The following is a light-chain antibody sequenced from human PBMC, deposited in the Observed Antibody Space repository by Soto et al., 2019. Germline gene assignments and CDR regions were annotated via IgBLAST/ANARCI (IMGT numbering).Light chain of an antibody. CDR3: HQYDNLSQP. J-gene: IGKJ3*01. CDR1: HDIRDH. V-gene: IGKV1-33*01. Sequence: IQMTQSPSSLSASVGDRVTLTCQASHDIRDHLNWYQQKPGKPPKLLIYDASNLQTGVPSRFSGSEAGTDFTFTISSLQPEDIATYFCHQYDNLSQPFGHGTKVDIK. CDR2: DAS.